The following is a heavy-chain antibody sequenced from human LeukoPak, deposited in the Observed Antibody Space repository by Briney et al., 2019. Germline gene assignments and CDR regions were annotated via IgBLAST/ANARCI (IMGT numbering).Heavy chain of an antibody. CDR1: GGSFSGYY. Sequence: SETLSLTCAVYGGSFSGYYWGWIRPPPGKGLGWIGEINHSGSTNYNPSLKSRVTISVDTSKNQFSLKLSSVTAADTAVYYCARGRGVVPEPYYFDYWGQGTLVTVSS. V-gene: IGHV4-34*01. CDR3: ARGRGVVPEPYYFDY. CDR2: INHSGST. J-gene: IGHJ4*02. D-gene: IGHD2-2*01.